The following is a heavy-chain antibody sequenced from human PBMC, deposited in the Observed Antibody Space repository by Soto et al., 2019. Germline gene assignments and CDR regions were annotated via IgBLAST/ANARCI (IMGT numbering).Heavy chain of an antibody. J-gene: IGHJ4*02. CDR2: INPNGGIT. V-gene: IGHV1-46*01. Sequence: ASVKVPCKASGYTFTHYYIHWVRQAPGQGLEWMGIINPNGGITTYAQKFRAGFSMTRDTSTSTVYLELSSLRSEDSAVYYCATSVNSAMAFDYRGQGTLVTVSS. CDR1: GYTFTHYY. CDR3: ATSVNSAMAFDY. D-gene: IGHD5-18*01.